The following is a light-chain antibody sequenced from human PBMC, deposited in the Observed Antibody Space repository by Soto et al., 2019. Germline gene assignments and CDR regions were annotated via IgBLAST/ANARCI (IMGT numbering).Light chain of an antibody. J-gene: IGLJ2*01. CDR3: SSHAGTKVV. CDR2: EVT. V-gene: IGLV2-8*01. CDR1: SSDVGAYNY. Sequence: QSALTQPPSASGSPGQSVIISCAGTSSDVGAYNYVSWYQQHPGKAPKLMIYEVTKRPSGVPDRFSGSKSGNTASLTVSGLQVEDEADYYCSSHAGTKVVFGGGTKVTVL.